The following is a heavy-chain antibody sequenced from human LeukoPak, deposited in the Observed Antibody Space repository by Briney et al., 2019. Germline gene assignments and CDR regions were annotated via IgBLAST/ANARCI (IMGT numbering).Heavy chain of an antibody. CDR2: IRSKANSYAI. CDR1: GFTFSGSA. CDR3: TVRRDGYNLWYFDY. D-gene: IGHD5-24*01. J-gene: IGHJ4*02. V-gene: IGHV3-73*01. Sequence: GGSLRLSCAASGFTFSGSAMHWVRQASGKGLEWVGRIRSKANSYAIAYAASVKGRFTISRDDSKNTAYLQMNSLKTEDTAVYYCTVRRDGYNLWYFDYWGQGTLVTVSS.